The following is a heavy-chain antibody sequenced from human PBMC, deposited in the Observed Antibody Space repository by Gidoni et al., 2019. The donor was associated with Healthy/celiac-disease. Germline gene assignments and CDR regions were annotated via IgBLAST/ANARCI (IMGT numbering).Heavy chain of an antibody. Sequence: QVQLVQSGAEVKKPGSSVTVSCKASGGTFSSYTISWVRQAPGQGLEWMGRIIPILGIANYAQKFQGRVTITADKSTSTAYMELSSLRSEDTAVYYCALRYCSGGSCYPNWFDPWGQGTLVTVSS. V-gene: IGHV1-69*02. CDR3: ALRYCSGGSCYPNWFDP. J-gene: IGHJ5*02. CDR2: IIPILGIA. CDR1: GGTFSSYT. D-gene: IGHD2-15*01.